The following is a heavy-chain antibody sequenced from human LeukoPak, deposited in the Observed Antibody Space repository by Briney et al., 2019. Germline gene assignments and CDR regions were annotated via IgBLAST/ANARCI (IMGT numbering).Heavy chain of an antibody. V-gene: IGHV3-30*18. Sequence: PGGSLRLSCAASGFTFSSYGMHWFRQAPGKGLDWVAVISYDGSKKFYVDSVKGRFTIFKDNSKNTLYLQMNSLRAEDTAVYYCAKDSGGEYQLPAYYFDYWGQGTLVTVSS. D-gene: IGHD2-2*01. J-gene: IGHJ4*02. CDR1: GFTFSSYG. CDR3: AKDSGGEYQLPAYYFDY. CDR2: ISYDGSKK.